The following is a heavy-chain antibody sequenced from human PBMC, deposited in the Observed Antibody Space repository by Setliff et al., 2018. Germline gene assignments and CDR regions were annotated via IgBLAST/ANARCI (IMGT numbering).Heavy chain of an antibody. CDR3: ARDLGHGGDFDY. Sequence: PSETLSLTCTVSGYSISSGYIWGRIRQPPGKGLEWVGNIGHTGSINYNPSLKSRLTISRDTSKNQVSLKLNSVTATDTAVYYCARDLGHGGDFDYWGQGIQVTVSS. CDR2: IGHTGSI. V-gene: IGHV4-38-2*02. CDR1: GYSISSGYI. D-gene: IGHD2-21*01. J-gene: IGHJ4*02.